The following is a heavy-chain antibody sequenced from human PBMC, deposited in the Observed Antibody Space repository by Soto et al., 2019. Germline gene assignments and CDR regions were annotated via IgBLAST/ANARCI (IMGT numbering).Heavy chain of an antibody. CDR1: GLTFTSHS. D-gene: IGHD2-15*01. CDR3: ATQLGYCRGGTCYPAF. CDR2: ISSGSSHI. V-gene: IGHV3-21*01. Sequence: SLRLSCVASGLTFTSHSMTWVRQTPGKGLGWVASISSGSSHIFHADSLRGRSTISRDNTKKSVFLQMHSLRAEDTAVYYCATQLGYCRGGTCYPAFWGQGTLVTVSS. J-gene: IGHJ4*02.